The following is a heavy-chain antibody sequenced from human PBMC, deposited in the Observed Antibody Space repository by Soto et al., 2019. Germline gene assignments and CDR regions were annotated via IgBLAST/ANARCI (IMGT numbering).Heavy chain of an antibody. D-gene: IGHD2-15*01. J-gene: IGHJ6*02. CDR2: ISGSGGST. CDR1: GFTFSSYA. CDR3: AKVSCSGGSCYHYYYGMDV. Sequence: EVQLLESGGGLVQPGGSLRLSCAASGFTFSSYAMSWVRQAPGKGLEWVSAISGSGGSTYYADSVKGRFTISRDNSKNTLYLQMNRLRAEDTAVYYCAKVSCSGGSCYHYYYGMDVWGQGTTVTVSS. V-gene: IGHV3-23*01.